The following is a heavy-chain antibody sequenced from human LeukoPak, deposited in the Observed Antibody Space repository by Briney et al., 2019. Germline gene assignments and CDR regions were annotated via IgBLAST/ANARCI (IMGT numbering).Heavy chain of an antibody. J-gene: IGHJ5*02. CDR1: GGSFSGHY. D-gene: IGHD5-12*01. V-gene: IGHV4-34*01. CDR2: INHSGST. Sequence: SEILSLTCAVYGGSFSGHYWTWIRQPPGKGLEWIGEINHSGSTNYNPSPKSRVTISVDTSKNQFSLKLSSVTAADTAVYYCASRYSGYGVYWFDPWGQGTLVTVSS. CDR3: ASRYSGYGVYWFDP.